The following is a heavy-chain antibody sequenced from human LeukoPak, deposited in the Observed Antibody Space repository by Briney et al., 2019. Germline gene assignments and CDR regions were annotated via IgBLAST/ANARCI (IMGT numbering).Heavy chain of an antibody. CDR2: INHSGST. J-gene: IGHJ5*02. CDR1: GGSFSGYY. V-gene: IGHV4-34*01. D-gene: IGHD6-19*01. CDR3: ARDISSGFTT. Sequence: SETLSLTCAVYGGSFSGYYWSWIRQPPGKGLEWIGEINHSGSTNYNPSLKSRVTISVDTSKNQFSLKLSSVTAADTAVYYCARDISSGFTTWGQGTLVTVSS.